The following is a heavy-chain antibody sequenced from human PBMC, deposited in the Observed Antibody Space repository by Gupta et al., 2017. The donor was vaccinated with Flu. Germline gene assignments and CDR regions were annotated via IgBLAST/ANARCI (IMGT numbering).Heavy chain of an antibody. D-gene: IGHD4-17*01. V-gene: IGHV1-18*01. Sequence: QVELVQSGNEVNKPGTSVKVSCKASGYAFIGYGISWVRQAPGQGLEWMGWITAHNGDTRYAQKLQGRVILTTDRSTSTAYMELRGLTSDDTAVYYCARDEVAYGDPSYYYHYGLDVWGQGTTVIVSS. CDR2: ITAHNGDT. J-gene: IGHJ6*02. CDR1: GYAFIGYG. CDR3: ARDEVAYGDPSYYYHYGLDV.